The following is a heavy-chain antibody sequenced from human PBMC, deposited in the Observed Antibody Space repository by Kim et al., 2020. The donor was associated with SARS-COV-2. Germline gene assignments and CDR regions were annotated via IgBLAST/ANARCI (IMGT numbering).Heavy chain of an antibody. J-gene: IGHJ6*02. V-gene: IGHV5-51*01. Sequence: GESLKISCKGSGYIFTSYWIGWVRQMPGKGLEWMGIIYPGDSDTRYSPSFQGQVTISADKSISTAYLQWSSLKASDTAMYYCARAPYGSGWPMDVWGQGTTVTVSS. CDR1: GYIFTSYW. D-gene: IGHD6-19*01. CDR3: ARAPYGSGWPMDV. CDR2: IYPGDSDT.